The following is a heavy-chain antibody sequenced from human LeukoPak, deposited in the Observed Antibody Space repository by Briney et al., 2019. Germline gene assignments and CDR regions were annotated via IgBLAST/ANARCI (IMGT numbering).Heavy chain of an antibody. D-gene: IGHD2-15*01. J-gene: IGHJ6*02. V-gene: IGHV3-33*01. CDR3: ARDGPSCSGGSCLNYYYGMDV. Sequence: PGGSLRLSCAASGFTFSSYGMHWVRQAPGKGLEWVAVIWHDGSNKDYADSVKGRFTISRDNSKNTLYLQMNSLRAEDTAVYYCARDGPSCSGGSCLNYYYGMDVWGQGTTVTVSS. CDR2: IWHDGSNK. CDR1: GFTFSSYG.